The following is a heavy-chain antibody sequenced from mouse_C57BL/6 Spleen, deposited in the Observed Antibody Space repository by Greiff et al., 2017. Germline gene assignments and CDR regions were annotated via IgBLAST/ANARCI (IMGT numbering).Heavy chain of an antibody. V-gene: IGHV3-6*01. CDR3: AREGYYGSSLDY. CDR1: GYSITSGYY. J-gene: IGHJ2*01. CDR2: ISYDGSN. Sequence: EVQLKESGPGLVKPSQSLSLTCSVTGYSITSGYYWNWIRQFPGNKLEWMGYISYDGSNNYNPSLKNRISITRDTSKNQFFLKLNSVTTEDTATYYCAREGYYGSSLDYWGQGTTLTVSS. D-gene: IGHD1-1*01.